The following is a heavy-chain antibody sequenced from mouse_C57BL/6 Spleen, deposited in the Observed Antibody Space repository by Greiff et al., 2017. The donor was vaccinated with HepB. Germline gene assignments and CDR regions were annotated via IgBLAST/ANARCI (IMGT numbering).Heavy chain of an antibody. V-gene: IGHV1-19*01. D-gene: IGHD3-3*01. Sequence: EVKLQESGPVLVKPGASVKMSCKASGYTFTDYYMNWVKQSHGKSLEWIGVINPYNGGTSYNQKFKGEATLTVDKSSSTAYMELNSLTSEDSAVYYCARSRGTGYFDYWGQGTTLTVSS. CDR1: GYTFTDYY. CDR3: ARSRGTGYFDY. J-gene: IGHJ2*01. CDR2: INPYNGGT.